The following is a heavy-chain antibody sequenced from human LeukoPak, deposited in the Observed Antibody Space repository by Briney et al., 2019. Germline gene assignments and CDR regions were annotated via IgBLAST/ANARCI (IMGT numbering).Heavy chain of an antibody. Sequence: SETLSLTCTVSGGSINTYFWSWIRQPPGKGLEWIGYIYYSGSTNYNPSLKIQVTISVHPSKNQFSLKLSSVTTADTAVYYCARGVTGGWYGDFQHWGQGTLVTVSS. D-gene: IGHD6-19*01. V-gene: IGHV4-59*01. J-gene: IGHJ1*01. CDR3: ARGVTGGWYGDFQH. CDR1: GGSINTYF. CDR2: IYYSGST.